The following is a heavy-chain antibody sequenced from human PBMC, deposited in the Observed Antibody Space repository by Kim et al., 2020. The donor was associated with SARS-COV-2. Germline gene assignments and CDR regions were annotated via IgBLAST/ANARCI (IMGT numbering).Heavy chain of an antibody. V-gene: IGHV3-30*18. CDR2: ISYDGRNK. CDR3: AKSFSGSYFGYNY. CDR1: GFTFNTYG. Sequence: GGSLRLSCAASGFTFNTYGMHWVRQAPGKGLEWVAAISYDGRNKYYADSVKGRFTISRDNSKNTLYLQMNSLRIEDTAVYYCAKSFSGSYFGYNYWGQGTLVTVSS. J-gene: IGHJ4*02. D-gene: IGHD1-26*01.